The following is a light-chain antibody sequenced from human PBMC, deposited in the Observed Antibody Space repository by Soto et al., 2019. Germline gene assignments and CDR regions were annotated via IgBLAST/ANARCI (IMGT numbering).Light chain of an antibody. Sequence: QSVLTQPASVSDSPGQSITISCTGTSSDIGGSDHVSWYRQYPGEAPKLIIHTNDQRPSGVPDRFSGSKSGTSATLAISGLRSEDEADYYCASWDGDLRGVLFGGGTQLTVL. CDR1: SSDIGGSD. J-gene: IGLJ2*01. V-gene: IGLV1-47*01. CDR2: TND. CDR3: ASWDGDLRGVL.